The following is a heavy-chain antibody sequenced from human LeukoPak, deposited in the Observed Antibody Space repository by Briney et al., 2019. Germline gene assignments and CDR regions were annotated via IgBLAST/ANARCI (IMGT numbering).Heavy chain of an antibody. CDR1: GYSFTGYY. D-gene: IGHD3-22*01. CDR2: INPNSGGT. J-gene: IGHJ4*02. V-gene: IGHV1-2*06. Sequence: GASVKVSCKASGYSFTGYYMHWVRQAPGQGLEWMGRINPNSGGTNYAQKFQGRVTMTRDTSFNTAYMDLSRLGSDDTAVYYCATDTWGYYDSSNYYRQADYWGQGTLVTVSS. CDR3: ATDTWGYYDSSNYYRQADY.